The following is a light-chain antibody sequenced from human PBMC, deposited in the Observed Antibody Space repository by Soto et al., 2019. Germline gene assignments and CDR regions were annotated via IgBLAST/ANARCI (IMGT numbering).Light chain of an antibody. Sequence: DIVMTQSPDSLAVSLGERATINCKSSQSVLYSSNNKNYLAWYQQKPGQPPKLLIYWASTRSSGVPDRFSGSGSGTDFTLTISSLQAEDVAVYYCQQYYSTPRLTFGGGTKVEIK. CDR1: QSVLYSSNNKNY. V-gene: IGKV4-1*01. CDR3: QQYYSTPRLT. CDR2: WAS. J-gene: IGKJ4*01.